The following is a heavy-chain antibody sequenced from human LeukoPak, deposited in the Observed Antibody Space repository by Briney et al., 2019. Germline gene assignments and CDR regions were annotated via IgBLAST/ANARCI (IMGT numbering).Heavy chain of an antibody. Sequence: PERSLRLSCAASGFTFSSYAMHWVRQAPGKGLEWVAVISYDGSNKYYADSVKGRFTISRDNSKNTLYLQMNSLRAEDTAVYYCARASKAGYTAMVPLDYWGQGTLVTVSS. D-gene: IGHD5-18*01. CDR3: ARASKAGYTAMVPLDY. CDR2: ISYDGSNK. V-gene: IGHV3-30-3*01. J-gene: IGHJ4*02. CDR1: GFTFSSYA.